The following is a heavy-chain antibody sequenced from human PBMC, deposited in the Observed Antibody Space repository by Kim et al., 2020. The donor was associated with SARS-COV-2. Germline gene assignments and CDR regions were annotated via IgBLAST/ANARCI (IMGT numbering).Heavy chain of an antibody. CDR1: GFTFSSYS. CDR2: ISSSSYI. D-gene: IGHD5-12*01. CDR3: ATPGPSIVATITDFDY. J-gene: IGHJ4*02. Sequence: GGSLRLSCAASGFTFSSYSMNWVRQAPGKGLEWVSSISSSSYIYYADSVKGRFTISRDNAKNSLYLQMNSLRAEDTAVYYCATPGPSIVATITDFDYWGQGTLVTVSS. V-gene: IGHV3-21*04.